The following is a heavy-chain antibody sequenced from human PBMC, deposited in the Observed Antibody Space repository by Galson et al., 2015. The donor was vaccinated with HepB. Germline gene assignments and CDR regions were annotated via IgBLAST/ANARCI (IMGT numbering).Heavy chain of an antibody. CDR2: IYTSGST. CDR3: ARELRFREWELQDRAHWYFDL. CDR1: GGSISSYY. V-gene: IGHV4-4*07. Sequence: SETLSLTCTVSGGSISSYYWSWIRQPAWKGLEWIGRIYTSGSTNYNPSLKSRVTMSVGTSKNQFSLKLSSVTAADTAVYYCARELRFREWELQDRAHWYFDLWGRGTLVTVSS. J-gene: IGHJ2*01. D-gene: IGHD1-26*01.